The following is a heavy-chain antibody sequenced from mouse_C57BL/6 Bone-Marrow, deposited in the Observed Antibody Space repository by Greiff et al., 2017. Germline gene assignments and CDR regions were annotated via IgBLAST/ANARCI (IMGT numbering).Heavy chain of an antibody. CDR3: ARRVPYYYAMDY. V-gene: IGHV2-2*01. CDR1: GFSLTSYG. Sequence: QVQLKESGPGLVQPSQSLSITCTVSGFSLTSYGVHWVRQSPGKGLEWLGVIWSGGSTDYNAAFISRLSLSKDNSKSQVFFKMNSLQADDTAIYYCARRVPYYYAMDYWGQGTSVTVSS. CDR2: IWSGGST. J-gene: IGHJ4*01.